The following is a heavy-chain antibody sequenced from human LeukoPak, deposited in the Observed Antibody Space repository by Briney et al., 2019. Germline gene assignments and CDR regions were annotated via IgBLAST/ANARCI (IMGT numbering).Heavy chain of an antibody. CDR2: IYYSGST. CDR1: GGSVSSGSYY. Sequence: PSETLSLTCTVSGGSVSSGSYYWSWIRQPPGKGLEWIGYIYYSGSTNYNPSLKSRVTISVDTSKNQFSLKLSSVTAADTAVYYRARSYDILTGYYKRPYYFGYWGQGTLVTVSS. V-gene: IGHV4-61*01. D-gene: IGHD3-9*01. J-gene: IGHJ4*02. CDR3: ARSYDILTGYYKRPYYFGY.